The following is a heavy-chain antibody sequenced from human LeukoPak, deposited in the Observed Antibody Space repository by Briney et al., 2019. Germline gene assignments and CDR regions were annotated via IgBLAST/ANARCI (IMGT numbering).Heavy chain of an antibody. J-gene: IGHJ6*02. D-gene: IGHD3-10*01. V-gene: IGHV3-9*01. CDR2: ISWNSGSI. CDR1: GFTFDDYA. CDR3: AKDYGSGSPDYYYYGMDV. Sequence: GGSLRLSCAASGFTFDDYAKHWVRQAPGKGLEWVSGISWNSGSIGYADSVKGRFTISRDNAKNSLYLQMNSLRAEDTALYYCAKDYGSGSPDYYYYGMDVWGQGTTVTVSS.